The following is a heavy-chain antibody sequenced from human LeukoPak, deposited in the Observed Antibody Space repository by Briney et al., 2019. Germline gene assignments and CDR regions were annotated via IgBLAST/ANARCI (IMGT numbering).Heavy chain of an antibody. CDR1: GGSISSYY. V-gene: IGHV4-59*01. CDR3: ARSGYYSLWYFDL. D-gene: IGHD3-22*01. CDR2: IYNSGST. J-gene: IGHJ2*01. Sequence: SETLSLTCTVSGGSISSYYWSWIRQPPGRGLEWIGYIYNSGSTNYNPSLKSRVTISVDTSKNQFSLKLSSVTAADTAVYYCARSGYYSLWYFDLWGRGTLVTVSS.